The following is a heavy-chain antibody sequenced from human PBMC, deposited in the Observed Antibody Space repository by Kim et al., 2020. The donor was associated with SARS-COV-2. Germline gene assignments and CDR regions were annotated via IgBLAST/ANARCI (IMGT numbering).Heavy chain of an antibody. CDR2: IDGSDGTT. D-gene: IGHD2-21*01. CDR1: GFTFTGHA. J-gene: IGHJ4*02. V-gene: IGHV3-23*01. Sequence: GGSLRLSCTTSGFTFTGHAMSWVRQAPGKGLEWVSSIDGSDGTTYYVDSVKGRFSISRDDSKNTLYLQMSALRADDTAAYYCLKGGWGWIWDYSGQGTLVTVSS. CDR3: LKGGWGWIWDY.